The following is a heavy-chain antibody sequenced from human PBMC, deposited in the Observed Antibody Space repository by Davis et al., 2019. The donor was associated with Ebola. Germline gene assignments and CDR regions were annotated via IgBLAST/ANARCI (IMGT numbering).Heavy chain of an antibody. D-gene: IGHD6-19*01. V-gene: IGHV3-74*01. CDR1: GFTFSSYW. J-gene: IGHJ3*02. CDR3: AKDRGGAVAGLNDALDI. CDR2: INSDGSTI. Sequence: PGGSLRLSCAASGFTFSSYWMHWVRQAPGKGLVWVSRINSDGSTINYADSVKGRFTISRDNSKNTLFLQMNSLRGEDTAVYYCAKDRGGAVAGLNDALDIWGQGTMVTVSS.